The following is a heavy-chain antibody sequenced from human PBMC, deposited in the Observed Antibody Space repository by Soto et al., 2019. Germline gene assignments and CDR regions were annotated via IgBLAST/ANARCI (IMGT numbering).Heavy chain of an antibody. J-gene: IGHJ3*02. CDR3: ARVGYSSSWYRRGAFDI. CDR1: GGSFSGYY. CDR2: INHSGST. Sequence: SETLSLTCAVYGGSFSGYYRSWIRQPPRKGLEWIGEINHSGSTNYNPSLKSRVTISVDTSKNQFSLKLTSVTAADTAVYYCARVGYSSSWYRRGAFDIWGQGTMVTVSS. V-gene: IGHV4-34*01. D-gene: IGHD6-13*01.